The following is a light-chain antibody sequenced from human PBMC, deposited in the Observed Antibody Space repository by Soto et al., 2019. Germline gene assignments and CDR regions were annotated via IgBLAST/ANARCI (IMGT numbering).Light chain of an antibody. V-gene: IGKV3-11*01. Sequence: EIVLTQSPATLSLSPGNRATLSCRASQSVSGYLAWYQQKPGQAPRLLIYDASNRATGIPARFSGSGSGTDFTLTITSLEHEGFAVDYCQQRSTRPSTFGGGTKVEI. J-gene: IGKJ4*01. CDR2: DAS. CDR3: QQRSTRPST. CDR1: QSVSGY.